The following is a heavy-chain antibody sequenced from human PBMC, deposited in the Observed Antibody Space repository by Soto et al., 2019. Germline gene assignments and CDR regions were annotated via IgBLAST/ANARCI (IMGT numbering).Heavy chain of an antibody. D-gene: IGHD6-19*01. CDR1: GGSISSSSYY. CDR3: ASLIALAEVDY. Sequence: QLQLQESGPGLVKPSETLSLTCTVSGGSISSSSYYWGWIRQPPGKGLEWIGSIYYSGSTYYNPSLKSRVTISVDTSKNQFSLKLSSVTAADTAVYYCASLIALAEVDYWGQGTLVTVSS. J-gene: IGHJ4*02. V-gene: IGHV4-39*01. CDR2: IYYSGST.